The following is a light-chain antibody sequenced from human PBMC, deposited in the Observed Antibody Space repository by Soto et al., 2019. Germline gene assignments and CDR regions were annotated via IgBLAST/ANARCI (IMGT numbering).Light chain of an antibody. J-gene: IGLJ1*01. Sequence: QSAPTQPASVSGSPGQSITISCPGPSSDVGGYNYVSWYQQHPGKAPKLMIYEVSNRPSGVSNRFSGSKSGNTASLTISGLQAEDEADYYCSSYTSSSTLVFGTGTKVTVL. V-gene: IGLV2-14*01. CDR3: SSYTSSSTLV. CDR1: SSDVGGYNY. CDR2: EVS.